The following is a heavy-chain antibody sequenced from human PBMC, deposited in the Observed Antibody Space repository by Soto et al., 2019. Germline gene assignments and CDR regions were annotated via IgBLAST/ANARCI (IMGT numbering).Heavy chain of an antibody. Sequence: PGGSLRLSCAASGFTFSDYYMSWIRQAPGKGLEWVSYISAPASTTYYADSVKGRFTISRDNAKNSVYLQMNSLRADDTAVYYCAKDRLAGGFAYWGQGTLVTVSS. CDR2: ISAPASTT. CDR3: AKDRLAGGFAY. V-gene: IGHV3-11*01. J-gene: IGHJ4*02. CDR1: GFTFSDYY. D-gene: IGHD3-16*01.